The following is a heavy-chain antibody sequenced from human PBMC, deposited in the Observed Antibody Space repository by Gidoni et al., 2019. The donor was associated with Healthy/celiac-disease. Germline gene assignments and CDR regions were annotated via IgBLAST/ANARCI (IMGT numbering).Heavy chain of an antibody. CDR3: AKDTRQQLVRGYFDY. CDR1: GFTFSSYV. Sequence: TASGFTFSSYVMSWVRQAPGKGLEWVSAISGSGGSTYYADSVKGRFTISRDNSKNTLYLQMNSLRAEDTAVYYCAKDTRQQLVRGYFDYWGQGTLVTVSS. V-gene: IGHV3-23*01. D-gene: IGHD6-13*01. J-gene: IGHJ4*02. CDR2: ISGSGGST.